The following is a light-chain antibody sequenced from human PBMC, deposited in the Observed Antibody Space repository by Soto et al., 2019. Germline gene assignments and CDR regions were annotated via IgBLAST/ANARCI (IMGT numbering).Light chain of an antibody. J-gene: IGLJ7*01. CDR1: NFNVKNNY. Sequence: QAVVTQPPSLSGTPGQRVTISCSGSNFNVKNNYVYWYQQFAGTAPKLLIYSNNRRPSGVPDRFSGSKSGSSASLAISGLRPEDEADYYCASWHDSLSETVFGGGTQLTVL. CDR3: ASWHDSLSETV. V-gene: IGLV1-47*01. CDR2: SNN.